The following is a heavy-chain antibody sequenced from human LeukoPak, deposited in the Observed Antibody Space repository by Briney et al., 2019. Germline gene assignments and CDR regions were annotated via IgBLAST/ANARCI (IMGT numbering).Heavy chain of an antibody. CDR2: ISGSGGT. J-gene: IGHJ4*02. D-gene: IGHD3-16*01. CDR3: AKGVVGHVVGS. CDR1: GFTFSTYA. Sequence: PGGSLRLSCAASGFTFSTYAMSWVRQAPGKGLEWISGISGSGGTHYADSVKARFTVSRDNSKNTLYLQMYSLTAEDTAIYYCAKGVVGHVVGSWGQGALVTVSS. V-gene: IGHV3-23*01.